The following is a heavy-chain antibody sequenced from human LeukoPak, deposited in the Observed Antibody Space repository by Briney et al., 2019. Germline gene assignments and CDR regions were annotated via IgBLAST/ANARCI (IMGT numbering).Heavy chain of an antibody. CDR1: GYSISSGYY. V-gene: IGHV4-38-2*02. CDR2: IYYSGST. Sequence: SETLSLTCTVSGYSISSGYYWGWIRQPPGKGLEWIGSIYYSGSTYYNPSLKSRVTISVDTSKNQFSLKLSSVTAADTAVYYCARGDGSSTSKNRIDYWGQGTLVTVSS. J-gene: IGHJ4*02. D-gene: IGHD1-14*01. CDR3: ARGDGSSTSKNRIDY.